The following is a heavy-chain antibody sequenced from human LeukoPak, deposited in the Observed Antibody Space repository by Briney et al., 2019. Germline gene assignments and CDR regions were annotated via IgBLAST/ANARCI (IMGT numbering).Heavy chain of an antibody. V-gene: IGHV4-34*01. CDR2: INHSGST. CDR3: ARYTRAGFDP. CDR1: GGSFSGYY. J-gene: IGHJ5*02. Sequence: SETLSLTCAVYGGSFSGYYWSWIRQPPGKGLEWIGEINHSGSTNYNPSLKSRDTISVDTSKNQFSLKLSSVTAADTAVYYCARYTRAGFDPWGQGTLVTVSS. D-gene: IGHD1-14*01.